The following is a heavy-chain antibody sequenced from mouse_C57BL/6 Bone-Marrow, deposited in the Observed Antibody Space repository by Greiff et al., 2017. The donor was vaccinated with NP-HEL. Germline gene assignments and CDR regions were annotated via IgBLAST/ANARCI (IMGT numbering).Heavy chain of an antibody. D-gene: IGHD2-4*01. CDR1: GYAFSSSW. J-gene: IGHJ4*01. CDR2: IYPGDGDT. Sequence: QVQLQQSGPELVKPGASVKISCKASGYAFSSSWMNWVKQRPGQGLEWIGRIYPGDGDTNYNGKFKGKATLTADKSSSTAYMQLSSLTSEDSAVYFCARGGDYVLYAMDYWGQGTSVTVSS. CDR3: ARGGDYVLYAMDY. V-gene: IGHV1-82*01.